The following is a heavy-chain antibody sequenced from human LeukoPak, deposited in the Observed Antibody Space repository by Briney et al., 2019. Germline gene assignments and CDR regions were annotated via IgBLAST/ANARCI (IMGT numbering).Heavy chain of an antibody. CDR3: ARGLVPAANPRTGPNLYYYYYYMDV. V-gene: IGHV4-38-2*02. CDR2: IYHSGST. D-gene: IGHD2-2*01. Sequence: SETLSLTCTVSGYSISSGYYWGWIRQPPGKGLEWIGSIYHSGSTYYNPSLKSRVTMSVDTSKNQFSLKLSSVTAADTAVYYCARGLVPAANPRTGPNLYYYYYYMDVWGKGTTVTISS. J-gene: IGHJ6*03. CDR1: GYSISSGYY.